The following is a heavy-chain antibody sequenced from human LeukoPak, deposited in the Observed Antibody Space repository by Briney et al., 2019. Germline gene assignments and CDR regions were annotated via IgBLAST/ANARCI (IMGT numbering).Heavy chain of an antibody. CDR1: GFTFSSYG. CDR2: ISYDGSNK. Sequence: GGSLRLSCAASGFTFSSYGMHWVRQAPGKGLEWVAVISYDGSNKYYADSVKGRFTISRDNSKNALYLQMNSLRAEDTAVYYCAKDRGDGSTSRYYFDYWGQGTLVTVSS. CDR3: AKDRGDGSTSRYYFDY. J-gene: IGHJ4*02. V-gene: IGHV3-30*18. D-gene: IGHD5-24*01.